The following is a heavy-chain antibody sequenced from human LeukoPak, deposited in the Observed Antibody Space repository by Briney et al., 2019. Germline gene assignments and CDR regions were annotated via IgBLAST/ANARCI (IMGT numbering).Heavy chain of an antibody. CDR1: GFTFTSHA. J-gene: IGHJ4*02. CDR3: ALRGGQPDPFDY. CDR2: VSTGGGST. V-gene: IGHV3-23*01. Sequence: GGSLRLSCAASGFTFTSHAMSWVRQAPGKGLEWVSSVSTGGGSTSYAASVKGRFTISRDNFRNTLYLQMDSLRAEDTAIYYCALRGGQPDPFDYWGQGTLVTVSS. D-gene: IGHD3-10*01.